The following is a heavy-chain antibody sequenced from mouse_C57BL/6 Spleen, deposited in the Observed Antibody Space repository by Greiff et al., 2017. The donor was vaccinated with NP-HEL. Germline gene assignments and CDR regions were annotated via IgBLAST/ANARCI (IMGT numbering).Heavy chain of an antibody. J-gene: IGHJ4*01. D-gene: IGHD4-1*01. CDR3: ARDGWGELGDYAMDY. V-gene: IGHV5-4*01. CDR2: ISDGGSYT. CDR1: GFTFSSYA. Sequence: EVQLVESGGGLVKPGGSLKLSCAASGFTFSSYAMSWVRQTPEKRLEWVATISDGGSYTYYPDNVKGRFTISRDNAKNNLYLQMSHLKSEDTAMYYCARDGWGELGDYAMDYWGQGTSVTVSS.